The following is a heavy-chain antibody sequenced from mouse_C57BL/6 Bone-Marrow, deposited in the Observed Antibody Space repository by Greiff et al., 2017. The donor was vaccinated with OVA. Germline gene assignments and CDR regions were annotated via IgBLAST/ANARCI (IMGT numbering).Heavy chain of an antibody. CDR2: IRSKSNNYAT. Sequence: EVQLMESGGGLVQPKGSLKLSCAASGFSFNTYAMNWVRQAPGKGLEWVARIRSKSNNYATYYADSVKDRFTISRDDSESMLYLQMNNLKTEDTAMYYCVRDYYGSSSYWGQGTLVTVSA. V-gene: IGHV10-1*01. D-gene: IGHD1-1*01. J-gene: IGHJ3*01. CDR3: VRDYYGSSSY. CDR1: GFSFNTYA.